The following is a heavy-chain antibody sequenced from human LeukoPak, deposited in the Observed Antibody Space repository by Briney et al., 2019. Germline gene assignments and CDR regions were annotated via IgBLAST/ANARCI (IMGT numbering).Heavy chain of an antibody. Sequence: VASVKVSCKASGYTFTNYYMHWVRQAPGQGLDWMGIINPSGGSTNFAQRFQGRVTMTRDTSTSTVYMELSSLRSEDTAVYYCARDRQLLYRHYYYGMDVWGQGTTVTVSS. D-gene: IGHD2-2*02. CDR3: ARDRQLLYRHYYYGMDV. CDR1: GYTFTNYY. CDR2: INPSGGST. J-gene: IGHJ6*02. V-gene: IGHV1-46*01.